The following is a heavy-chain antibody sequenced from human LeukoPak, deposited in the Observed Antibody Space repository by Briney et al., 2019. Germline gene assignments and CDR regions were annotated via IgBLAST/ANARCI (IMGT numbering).Heavy chain of an antibody. CDR2: IYYSGST. Sequence: SXYXSXIRQPPGXGLEWIGYIYYSGSTNYNPSLKSRVTISVDTSKNQFSLKLSSVTAADTAVYYCARGGKKSVRGSYRLTYFDYWGQGTLVTVSS. CDR3: ARGGKKSVRGSYRLTYFDY. J-gene: IGHJ4*02. CDR1: SXY. D-gene: IGHD3-16*02. V-gene: IGHV4-59*01.